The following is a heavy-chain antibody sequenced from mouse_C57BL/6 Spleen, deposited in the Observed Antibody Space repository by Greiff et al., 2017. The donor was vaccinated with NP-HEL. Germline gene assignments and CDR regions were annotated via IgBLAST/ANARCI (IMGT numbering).Heavy chain of an antibody. CDR1: GYTFTSYW. Sequence: QVQLQQPGPELVRPGSSVKLSCKASGYTFTSYWMNWVKQSPRQGLEWIGNIDPSDSETHYNQKFKDKATLTVDKSSSSAYMQHSSLTSEDAAVYYCGRRSNGYFDVWGTGTTVTVSS. D-gene: IGHD2-5*01. CDR3: GRRSNGYFDV. CDR2: IDPSDSET. J-gene: IGHJ1*03. V-gene: IGHV1-52*01.